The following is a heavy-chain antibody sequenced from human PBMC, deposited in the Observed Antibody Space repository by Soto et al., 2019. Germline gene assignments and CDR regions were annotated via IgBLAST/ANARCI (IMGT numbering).Heavy chain of an antibody. Sequence: PSETLSLTCGVSGGTIRSPDWWTWVRQPPGKGLEWIGEIFQSGSTNYTPSLESRVTISVDKSKNQFSLTLTSVTAADTAVYFCARGRGRYSSGWSWFDPWGRGILVTV. CDR2: IFQSGST. J-gene: IGHJ5*02. D-gene: IGHD6-19*01. CDR1: GGTIRSPDW. V-gene: IGHV4-4*02. CDR3: ARGRGRYSSGWSWFDP.